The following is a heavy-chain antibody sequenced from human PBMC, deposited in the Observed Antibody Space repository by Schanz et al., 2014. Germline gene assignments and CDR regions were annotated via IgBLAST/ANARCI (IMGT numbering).Heavy chain of an antibody. D-gene: IGHD6-25*01. Sequence: QVQLQESGPGLVKPSQTLSLTCSVSGGSISSGSYYWNWIRQPAGKGLEWIGRVYTSGSTNYNPSHKSRVTISLDTSKNQFSLKLRSVTAADTAVYYCAREPLSGYNWFDPWGQGSLVTVSS. V-gene: IGHV4-61*02. CDR2: VYTSGST. CDR1: GGSISSGSYY. J-gene: IGHJ5*02. CDR3: AREPLSGYNWFDP.